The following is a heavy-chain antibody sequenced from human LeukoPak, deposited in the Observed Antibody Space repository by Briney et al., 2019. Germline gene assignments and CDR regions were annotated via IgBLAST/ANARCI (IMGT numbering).Heavy chain of an antibody. CDR1: GFTFSSYS. CDR3: ARMRGGYCSSTSCYPFDY. V-gene: IGHV3-48*01. J-gene: IGHJ4*02. D-gene: IGHD2-2*03. CDR2: ISSSSSTI. Sequence: PGGSLRLSCAASGFTFSSYSMNWVRQAPGKGLEWVSYISSSSSTIYYADSVKGRFTISRDNAKNSLYLQMNSLRAEDTAVYYCARMRGGYCSSTSCYPFDYWGQGTLVTVSS.